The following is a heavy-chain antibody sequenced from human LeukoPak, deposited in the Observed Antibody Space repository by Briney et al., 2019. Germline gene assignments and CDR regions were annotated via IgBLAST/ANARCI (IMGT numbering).Heavy chain of an antibody. CDR1: GFTFSSYS. V-gene: IGHV3-21*04. CDR3: AKDLRVLWFGELNI. J-gene: IGHJ4*02. D-gene: IGHD3-10*01. Sequence: PGGSLRLSCAASGFTFSSYSMNWVRQAPGKGLEWVSSISSSSSYIYYADSVKGRFTISRDNSKNTLYLQMNSLRAEDTAVYYCAKDLRVLWFGELNIWGQGTLVTVSS. CDR2: ISSSSSYI.